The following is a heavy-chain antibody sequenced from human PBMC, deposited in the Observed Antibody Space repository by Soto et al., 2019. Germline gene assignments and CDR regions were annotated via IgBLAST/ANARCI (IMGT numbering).Heavy chain of an antibody. V-gene: IGHV4-4*02. CDR2: IYHSGST. CDR3: ARVWYYYDSSGYYSLYYFDY. D-gene: IGHD3-22*01. J-gene: IGHJ4*02. Sequence: ETLSLTCAVSGGSISSSNWWSWVRQPPGKGLEWIGEIYHSGSTNYNPSLKSRVTISVDKSKNQFSLKLSSVTAADTAVYYCARVWYYYDSSGYYSLYYFDYWGQGTLVTVSS. CDR1: GGSISSSNW.